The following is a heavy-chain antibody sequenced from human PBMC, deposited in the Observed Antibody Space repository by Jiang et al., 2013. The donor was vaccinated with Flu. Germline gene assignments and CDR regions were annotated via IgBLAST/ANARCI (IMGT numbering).Heavy chain of an antibody. V-gene: IGHV1-3*01. J-gene: IGHJ5*02. CDR1: GYTFTSYA. CDR3: AKSRESHNWFDP. Sequence: SGAEVKKPGASVKVSCKASGYTFTSYAMHWVRQAPGQRLEWMGWINAGNGNTKYSQKFQGRVTITRDTSASTAYMELSSLRSEDTAVYYCAKSRESHNWFDPWGQGTLVTVSS. CDR2: INAGNGNT.